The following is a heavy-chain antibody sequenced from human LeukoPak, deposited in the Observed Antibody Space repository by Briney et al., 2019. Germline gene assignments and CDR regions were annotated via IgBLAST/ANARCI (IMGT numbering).Heavy chain of an antibody. J-gene: IGHJ6*03. CDR2: SYSGGNT. Sequence: PGGSLRLSCAASGFVVSSNSMTWVRQAPGKGLEGVSVSYSGGNTYYADSVKGRFTISRDNSQNTLYLQMNSLRAEDTAVYYCARVPGGNSYYYYMDVWGKGTTVTVSS. CDR1: GFVVSSNS. D-gene: IGHD2-15*01. V-gene: IGHV3-53*01. CDR3: ARVPGGNSYYYYMDV.